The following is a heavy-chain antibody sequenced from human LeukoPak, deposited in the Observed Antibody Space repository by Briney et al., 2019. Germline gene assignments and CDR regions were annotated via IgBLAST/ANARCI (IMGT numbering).Heavy chain of an antibody. D-gene: IGHD6-19*01. V-gene: IGHV4-59*12. CDR3: ARDQSPAWTYSSGATDY. J-gene: IGHJ4*02. Sequence: SETLSLTCTVSGGSISSYYWSWIRQPPGKGLEWIGYIYYSGSTNYNPSLKSRVTMSVDTSKNQFSLKLSSVTAADTAVYYCARDQSPAWTYSSGATDYWGQGTLVTVSS. CDR1: GGSISSYY. CDR2: IYYSGST.